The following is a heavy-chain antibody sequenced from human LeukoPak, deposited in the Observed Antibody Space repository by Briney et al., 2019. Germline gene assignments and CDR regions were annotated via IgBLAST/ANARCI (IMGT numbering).Heavy chain of an antibody. J-gene: IGHJ4*02. Sequence: GGSLRLSCAVSGLTFSSYAITWVRQAPGKGLEWVSAVSSNGAKTYYADSVKGRFTISRDNYKNMVFLQMNSLRAEDTAVYYCAKGSYYDSSGSFYFDYWGQGTLVTVSS. CDR3: AKGSYYDSSGSFYFDY. D-gene: IGHD3-22*01. CDR1: GLTFSSYA. CDR2: VSSNGAKT. V-gene: IGHV3-23*01.